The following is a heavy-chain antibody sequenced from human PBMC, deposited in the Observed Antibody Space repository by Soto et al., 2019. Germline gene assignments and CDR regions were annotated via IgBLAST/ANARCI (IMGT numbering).Heavy chain of an antibody. D-gene: IGHD4-17*01. J-gene: IGHJ3*02. CDR2: MNPNSGNT. Sequence: ASVKVSCKASGYTFTSYDINWVRQTTGQGLEWMGWMNPNSGNTGYAQKFQGRVTMTRNTSISTAYMELSSLRSEDTAVYYCARGLARSGDYPAGALDIWGQGTMVTVSS. CDR1: GYTFTSYD. V-gene: IGHV1-8*01. CDR3: ARGLARSGDYPAGALDI.